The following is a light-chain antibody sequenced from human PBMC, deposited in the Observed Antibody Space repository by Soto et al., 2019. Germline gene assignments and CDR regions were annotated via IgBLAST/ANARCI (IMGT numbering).Light chain of an antibody. J-gene: IGLJ3*02. CDR1: SSDVGGYNY. CDR3: SSYTSSSTLL. CDR2: EVT. Sequence: QSVLTQPASVSGSPGQSITISCTGTSSDVGGYNYVSWYQQHPGKGPKLMTYEVTNRPSGVSNRFSGSKSGNTASLTISGLQADDETDYYCSSYTSSSTLLFGGGTKLTVL. V-gene: IGLV2-14*01.